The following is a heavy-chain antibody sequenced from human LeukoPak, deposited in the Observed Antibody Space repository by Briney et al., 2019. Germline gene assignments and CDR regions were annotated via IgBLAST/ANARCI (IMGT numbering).Heavy chain of an antibody. Sequence: ASVKVSCKASGYTFTGYYMHWVRQAPGQGLEWMGWINPNSGGTNYAQKFQGRVTMTRDTSISTAYMELSRPRSDDTAIYYCARVQTTGLLEWLYWGQGALVTVSS. J-gene: IGHJ4*02. V-gene: IGHV1-2*02. CDR3: ARVQTTGLLEWLY. CDR2: INPNSGGT. D-gene: IGHD3-3*01. CDR1: GYTFTGYY.